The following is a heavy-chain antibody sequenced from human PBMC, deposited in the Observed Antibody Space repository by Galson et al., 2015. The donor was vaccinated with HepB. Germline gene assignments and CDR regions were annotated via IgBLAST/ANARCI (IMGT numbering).Heavy chain of an antibody. Sequence: TLSLTCAVSGGSISGSTYYWSWIRQHPGKGLEWIGYIYSSGSTYYNPSLKSRLTLSLDTSKNQFSLQLSSVTAADTAVYYCASRNYYGSSGYDYLEFWGQGTLVTVSS. D-gene: IGHD3-22*01. CDR2: IYSSGST. V-gene: IGHV4-31*11. CDR3: ASRNYYGSSGYDYLEF. J-gene: IGHJ4*02. CDR1: GGSISGSTYY.